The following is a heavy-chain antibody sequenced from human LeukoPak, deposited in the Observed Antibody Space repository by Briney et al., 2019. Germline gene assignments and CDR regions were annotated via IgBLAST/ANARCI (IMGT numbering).Heavy chain of an antibody. V-gene: IGHV3-48*03. J-gene: IGHJ4*02. D-gene: IGHD3-9*01. CDR2: ISSSGSTI. CDR3: ASLDILTGYALDY. Sequence: GGSLRLSCAASGFTFSSYEMNWVRQAPGKGLEWVSYISSSGSTIYYADSVKGRFTISRDNAKNSLYLQMNSLRAEDTAVYYCASLDILTGYALDYWGQGTLVTVSS. CDR1: GFTFSSYE.